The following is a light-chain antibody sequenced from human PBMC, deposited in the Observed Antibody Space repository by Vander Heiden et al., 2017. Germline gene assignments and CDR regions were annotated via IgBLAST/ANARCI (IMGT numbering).Light chain of an antibody. CDR1: SGSMASNY. J-gene: IGLJ3*02. CDR3: QAYDSSNWV. Sequence: NFMLTQPHSVSESPGKTLTISCHRSSGSMASNYVKWYQQRPGSSPTIVIYEDNQRPSGVPDRFSGSIDSSSNSASLTSSGLKTEDEADYYCQAYDSSNWVFGGGTKLTVL. CDR2: EDN. V-gene: IGLV6-57*01.